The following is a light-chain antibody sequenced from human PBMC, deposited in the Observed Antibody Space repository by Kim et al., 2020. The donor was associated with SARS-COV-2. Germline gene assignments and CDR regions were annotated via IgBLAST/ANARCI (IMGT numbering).Light chain of an antibody. J-gene: IGLJ2*01. CDR1: SIRNYY. V-gene: IGLV3-19*01. CDR3: NSRDNTANHLI. Sequence: VQTARLPCQGDSIRNYYATGYQQKPGQPPVLVFFGKNNRPSGIPVRFSGSSSGSTASLTITEAQAEDEADYYCNSRDNTANHLIFGGGTQLTFL. CDR2: GKN.